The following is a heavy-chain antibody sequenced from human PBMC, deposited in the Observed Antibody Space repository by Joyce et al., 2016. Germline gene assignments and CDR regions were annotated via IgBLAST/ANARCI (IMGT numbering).Heavy chain of an antibody. V-gene: IGHV5-10-1*03. Sequence: EVQLVQSGAEVKKPGESLRISCKGSGYSFTSYWISWVRQMPGKGLEWMGRIDPSYSYTNYSPAFQGHVTISADKSISTAYLQWSSLKASDTAMYYCARQSRQLRSFDDWGQGTLVTVSS. J-gene: IGHJ4*02. CDR1: GYSFTSYW. D-gene: IGHD2-2*01. CDR3: ARQSRQLRSFDD. CDR2: IDPSYSYT.